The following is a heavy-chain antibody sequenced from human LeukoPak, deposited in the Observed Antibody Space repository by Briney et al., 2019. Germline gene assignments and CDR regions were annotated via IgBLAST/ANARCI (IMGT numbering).Heavy chain of an antibody. CDR1: GYIFTGYY. D-gene: IGHD2-8*01. CDR2: INPKSGGT. V-gene: IGHV1-2*02. J-gene: IGHJ4*02. CDR3: AETHGVP. Sequence: ASVKVSCKASGYIFTGYYMHWVRQAPGQGLEWMGWINPKSGGTNYAQKFQGRVTMTRDTSISTAYMELSSLRSEDTAVYYCAETHGVPWGQGTLVTVSS.